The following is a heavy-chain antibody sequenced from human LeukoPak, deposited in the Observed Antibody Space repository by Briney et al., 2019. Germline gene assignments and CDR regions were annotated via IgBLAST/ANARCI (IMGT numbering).Heavy chain of an antibody. CDR2: INSDGSVT. J-gene: IGHJ4*02. CDR1: GFTFSSYW. D-gene: IGHD3-10*01. Sequence: PGGSLRLSCAASGFTFSSYWMHWVRQAPGKGLVWVSRINSDGSVTTYADSVKGRFTISRDNAKNTLYLEMNSLRAEDTAVYYCAKDIGSYYDYWGQGILVTVSS. CDR3: AKDIGSYYDY. V-gene: IGHV3-74*01.